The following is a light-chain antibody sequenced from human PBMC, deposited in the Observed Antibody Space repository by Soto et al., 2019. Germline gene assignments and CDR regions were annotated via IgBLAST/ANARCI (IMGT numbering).Light chain of an antibody. J-gene: IGKJ5*01. CDR3: QQYCGSHPVT. CDR1: QSVSSSY. V-gene: IGKV3-20*01. Sequence: EIVLTQSPGTLSLSPGERATLSCRASQSVSSSYLAWYQQKPGQAPRLLIYGASSRATGIPDRFRCSGSGADFTLTISRLEPEDFAVYYCQQYCGSHPVTFGQGTRLEIK. CDR2: GAS.